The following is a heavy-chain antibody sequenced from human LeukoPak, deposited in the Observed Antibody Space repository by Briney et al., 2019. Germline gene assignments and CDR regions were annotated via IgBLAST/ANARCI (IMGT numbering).Heavy chain of an antibody. CDR3: AKDELYYYDSSGYY. CDR2: ISDDGINY. CDR1: GFTFSSNA. D-gene: IGHD3-22*01. Sequence: GRSLRLSCAASGFTFSSNAMHWVRQAPGKGLEWVAVISDDGINYSYADSVKGRFTISRDNSKNTLYLQMNSLRAEDTAVYYCAKDELYYYDSSGYYWGQGTLVTVSS. J-gene: IGHJ4*02. V-gene: IGHV3-30-3*01.